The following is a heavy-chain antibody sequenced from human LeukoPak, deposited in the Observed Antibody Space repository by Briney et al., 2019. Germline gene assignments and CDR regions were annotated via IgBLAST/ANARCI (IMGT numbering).Heavy chain of an antibody. CDR2: IYYSVST. V-gene: IGHV4-39*01. J-gene: IGHJ4*02. Sequence: SETLSLTCTVSGGSISSSSYYWGWIRQPPGNGLEWIGSIYYSVSTYYNPSLKSRVTISVDTSKNQFSLKLSSVTAADTAVYYCWGYSYGYYYFDYWGQGTLVTVSS. CDR1: GGSISSSSYY. D-gene: IGHD5-18*01. CDR3: WGYSYGYYYFDY.